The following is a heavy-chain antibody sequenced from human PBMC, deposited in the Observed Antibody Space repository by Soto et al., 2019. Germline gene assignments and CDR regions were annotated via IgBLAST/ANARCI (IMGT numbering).Heavy chain of an antibody. Sequence: QVQLVQSGAEVKKPGSSVKVSCKASGGTFSSYTISWVRQAPGQGLEWMGRIIPILGIANYAQKFQGRVTXXAXKXXSTAYMELRSLRSEDTAVYYCARRHLSGDPNWFDPWGQGTLVTVSS. CDR2: IIPILGIA. CDR1: GGTFSSYT. V-gene: IGHV1-69*02. D-gene: IGHD4-17*01. CDR3: ARRHLSGDPNWFDP. J-gene: IGHJ5*02.